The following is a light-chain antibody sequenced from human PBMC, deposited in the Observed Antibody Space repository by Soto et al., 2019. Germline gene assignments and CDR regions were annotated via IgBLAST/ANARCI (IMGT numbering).Light chain of an antibody. J-gene: IGKJ1*01. Sequence: EIVLTQSPGILSLSPGERATLSCRASQSVSNNYLAWYQQKPGQAPRLLIYDASSRATGIPDRFSGSGSGTDFALTISRLEPEDFAVYSCQQYVGSLRTFGQGNKVEIK. CDR3: QQYVGSLRT. V-gene: IGKV3-20*01. CDR2: DAS. CDR1: QSVSNNY.